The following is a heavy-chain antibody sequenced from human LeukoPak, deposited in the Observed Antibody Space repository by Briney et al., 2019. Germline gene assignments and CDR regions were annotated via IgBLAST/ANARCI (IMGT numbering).Heavy chain of an antibody. Sequence: GASVKVSCKASGYTFTSYGISWVRQAPGQRLEWMGWINAGNGNTKYSQKFQGRVTITRDTSASTAYMELSSLRSEDTAVYYCARASRVVVVDAWFDHWGQGTLVTVSS. CDR3: ARASRVVVVDAWFDH. J-gene: IGHJ5*02. CDR1: GYTFTSYG. D-gene: IGHD2-15*01. CDR2: INAGNGNT. V-gene: IGHV1-3*01.